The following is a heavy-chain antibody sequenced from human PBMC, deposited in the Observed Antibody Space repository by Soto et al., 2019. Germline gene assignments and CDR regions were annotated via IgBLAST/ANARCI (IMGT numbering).Heavy chain of an antibody. CDR1: GGSISSGGYY. V-gene: IGHV4-31*03. J-gene: IGHJ1*01. CDR3: ARGGYYYDSSGSPAHFQH. CDR2: IYYSGST. Sequence: LSLTCTVPGGSISSGGYYWSWIRQHPGKGLEWIGYIYYSGSTYYNPSLKSRVTISVDTSKNQFSLKLSSVTAADTAVYYCARGGYYYDSSGSPAHFQHWGQGTLVTVSS. D-gene: IGHD3-22*01.